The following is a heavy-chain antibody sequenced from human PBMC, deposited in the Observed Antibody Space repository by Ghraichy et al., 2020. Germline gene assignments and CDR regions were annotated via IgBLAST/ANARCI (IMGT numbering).Heavy chain of an antibody. CDR1: GFTFDDYA. CDR3: AKDIGGAATVSDAFDI. Sequence: GGSLKLSCAASGFTFDDYAMHWVRQAPGKGLEWVSLISGDGGSTYYADSVKGRFTISRDNSKNSLYLQMNSLRTEDTALYYCAKDIGGAATVSDAFDIWGQGTMVTVSS. CDR2: ISGDGGST. J-gene: IGHJ3*02. D-gene: IGHD2-15*01. V-gene: IGHV3-43*02.